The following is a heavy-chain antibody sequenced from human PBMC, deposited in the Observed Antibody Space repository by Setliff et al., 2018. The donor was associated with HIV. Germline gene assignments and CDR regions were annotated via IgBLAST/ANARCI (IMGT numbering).Heavy chain of an antibody. Sequence: NPSETLSLTCTVSGYSISSGYYWGWIRQPPGKGLEWIGSIYHNGSTYYNPSLKSRVTISVDTSKNQFSLKLSSVTAADTAVYYCARRRSSGWYHYFDYWGQGTLVTVSS. V-gene: IGHV4-38-2*02. CDR1: GYSISSGYY. J-gene: IGHJ4*02. CDR3: ARRRSSGWYHYFDY. CDR2: IYHNGST. D-gene: IGHD6-19*01.